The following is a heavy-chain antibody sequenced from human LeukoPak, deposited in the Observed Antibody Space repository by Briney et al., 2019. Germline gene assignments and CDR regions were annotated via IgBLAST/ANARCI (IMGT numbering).Heavy chain of an antibody. V-gene: IGHV4-59*01. CDR3: ARDLYSSSWYGAVDI. Sequence: SETLSLTCTVSGGSISSYYWSWIRQPPGKGLEWIGYIYYSGSTNYNPSLKSRVTISVDTSTNQFSLKLSSVTAADTAVYYCARDLYSSSWYGAVDIWGQGTMVTVSS. CDR2: IYYSGST. D-gene: IGHD6-13*01. J-gene: IGHJ3*02. CDR1: GGSISSYY.